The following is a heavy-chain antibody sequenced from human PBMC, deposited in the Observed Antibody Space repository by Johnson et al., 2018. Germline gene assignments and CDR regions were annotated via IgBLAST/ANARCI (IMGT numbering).Heavy chain of an antibody. CDR3: TTAYVGAFDI. D-gene: IGHD1-14*01. Sequence: LVQSGGGVVQPGRPLRLSCAASGFTFSSAGMPWVRQAPGKGLEWVALTSYEGSNKHYTDSVKGRFTISRDNSKNTLYLQMNSLKTEDTAVYYCTTAYVGAFDIWGQGTMVTVSS. CDR2: TSYEGSNK. CDR1: GFTFSSAG. V-gene: IGHV3-30*03. J-gene: IGHJ3*02.